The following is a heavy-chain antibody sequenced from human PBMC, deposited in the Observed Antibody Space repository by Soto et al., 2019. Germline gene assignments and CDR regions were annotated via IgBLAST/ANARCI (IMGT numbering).Heavy chain of an antibody. J-gene: IGHJ5*02. Sequence: SETLCLTCTVSGCSVSSSTDYWTWIRQPPGKGLEWIGYTDYSGNSDRNPSLMSRVTISIDRSKNQFSLTLRSVTAADTAVYSCARQSSYDSEHYHYWFDPWGRGILVTVSS. CDR3: ARQSSYDSEHYHYWFDP. CDR2: TDYSGNS. CDR1: GCSVSSSTDY. V-gene: IGHV4-61*01. D-gene: IGHD3-22*01.